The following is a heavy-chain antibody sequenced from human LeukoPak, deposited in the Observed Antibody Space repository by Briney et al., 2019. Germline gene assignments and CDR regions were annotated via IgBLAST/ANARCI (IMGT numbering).Heavy chain of an antibody. V-gene: IGHV4-59*02. J-gene: IGHJ4*02. D-gene: IGHD3-22*01. Sequence: PSETLSLTCTVSGASVSAYYWTWIRQPPGKRLEWLGYIHYSGSTNYNPSLNSRVTMSLDASKNQFSLKLSSVTAADTAVYYCARGPPFYDSSVFFDYWGQGTLVTVSS. CDR3: ARGPPFYDSSVFFDY. CDR2: IHYSGST. CDR1: GASVSAYY.